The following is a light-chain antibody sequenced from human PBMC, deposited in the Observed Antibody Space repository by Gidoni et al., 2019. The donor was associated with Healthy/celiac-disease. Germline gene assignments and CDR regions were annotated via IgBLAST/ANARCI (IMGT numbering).Light chain of an antibody. Sequence: EIVLTQSPATLSLSPGERATLSCRASQSVSSYLAWYQQKPGQAPRRLIYDASNRATCIPARFSGSGSGTDFTLTISSLEPEDFAVYYCQQRSNWPPVYTFGQXTKLEIK. J-gene: IGKJ2*01. CDR2: DAS. CDR1: QSVSSY. V-gene: IGKV3-11*01. CDR3: QQRSNWPPVYT.